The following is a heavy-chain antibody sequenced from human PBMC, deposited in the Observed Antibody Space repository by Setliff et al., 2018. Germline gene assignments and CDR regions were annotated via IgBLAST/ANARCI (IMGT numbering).Heavy chain of an antibody. J-gene: IGHJ6*03. D-gene: IGHD6-13*01. Sequence: PGGSLRLSCAASGFTFSSYAMHWVRQAPGKGLEWVAVITYDGGNKFYADSVRGRFTISRDISKNTLYVQMNSLRPEDTAVYYCARSRYTSRWYEMSAMDVWGKGTTVTVSS. V-gene: IGHV3-30*01. CDR3: ARSRYTSRWYEMSAMDV. CDR2: ITYDGGNK. CDR1: GFTFSSYA.